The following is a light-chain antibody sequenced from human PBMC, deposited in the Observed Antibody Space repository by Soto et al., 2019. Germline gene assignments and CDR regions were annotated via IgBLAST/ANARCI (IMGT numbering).Light chain of an antibody. J-gene: IGKJ5*01. CDR3: HQYDNWPKT. Sequence: EIVMTQSPATLSVSPGERATLSCRASQSFSSNLAWYQQKPGQAPRLLIYDASNRATGIPARFSGSGSGTEFTLTISSLQSEDFAVYYCHQYDNWPKTFGQGTRLEIK. CDR2: DAS. V-gene: IGKV3D-15*01. CDR1: QSFSSN.